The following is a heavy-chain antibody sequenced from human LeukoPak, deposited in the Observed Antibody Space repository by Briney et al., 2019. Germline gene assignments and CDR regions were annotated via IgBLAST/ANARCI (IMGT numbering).Heavy chain of an antibody. D-gene: IGHD3-10*01. CDR2: TNHSGST. V-gene: IGHV4-34*01. CDR3: ARRWGVRGVIRSNWFDP. J-gene: IGHJ5*02. Sequence: PSETLSLTCAVYGGSFSGYYWSWIRQPPGKGLEWIGETNHSGSTNYNPSLKSRVTISVDTSKNQFSLKLSSVTAADTAVYYCARRWGVRGVIRSNWFDPWGQGTLVTVSS. CDR1: GGSFSGYY.